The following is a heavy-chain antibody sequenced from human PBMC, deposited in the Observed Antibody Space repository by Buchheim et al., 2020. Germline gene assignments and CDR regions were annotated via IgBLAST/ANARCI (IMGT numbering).Heavy chain of an antibody. J-gene: IGHJ6*02. D-gene: IGHD3-10*01. CDR3: ASRLGSYYYYGMDV. CDR1: GFTFSSYW. CDR2: VKQDGSEK. Sequence: EVQLVESGGGLVQPGGSLRLSCAASGFTFSSYWMSWVRQAPGKGLEWVANVKQDGSEKYYVDSVKGRFTISRDNAKKSLYLQMNSLRAEDTAVYYCASRLGSYYYYGMDVWGQGTT. V-gene: IGHV3-7*01.